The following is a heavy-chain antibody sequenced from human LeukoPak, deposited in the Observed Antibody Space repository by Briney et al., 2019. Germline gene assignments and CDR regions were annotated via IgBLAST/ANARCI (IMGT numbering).Heavy chain of an antibody. V-gene: IGHV4-34*01. Sequence: SETLSLTCAVYGGSFSGYYWSWIRQPPGKGLEWIGEINHSGSTYYNPSLKSRVTISVGTSKNQFSLKLSSVTAADTAVYYCARDPLDYYGSGSYYDYWGQGTLVTVSS. CDR3: ARDPLDYYGSGSYYDY. CDR1: GGSFSGYY. CDR2: INHSGST. J-gene: IGHJ4*02. D-gene: IGHD3-10*01.